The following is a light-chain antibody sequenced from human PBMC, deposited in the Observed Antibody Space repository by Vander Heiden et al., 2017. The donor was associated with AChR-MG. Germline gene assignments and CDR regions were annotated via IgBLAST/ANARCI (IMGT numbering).Light chain of an antibody. CDR3: QAYDSSLKV. V-gene: IGLV1-40*01. CDR2: GNY. Sequence: QSVLTPPPSVSGALGQRVTISCTGSSSNIGGGYDVHWYQQRPGTAPKLLIYGNYNRPSGVPDRFSGSRSGASATLAITGLQAEDEADYYCQAYDSSLKVFGGGTKLSVL. J-gene: IGLJ3*02. CDR1: SSNIGGGYD.